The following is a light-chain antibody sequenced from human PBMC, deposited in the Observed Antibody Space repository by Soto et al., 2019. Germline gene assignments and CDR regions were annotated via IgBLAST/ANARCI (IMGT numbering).Light chain of an antibody. CDR3: NSYTGTSSRYV. CDR2: DVS. V-gene: IGLV2-14*03. Sequence: QPVLKHLVSGSGSPGQSITISCTGTSSDIGTYNYVSWYQQHTGKAPKLMIFDVSYRPSGVSNRFSGSKSDNTASLTISGLQAEDEADYYCNSYTGTSSRYVFGTGTKVT. J-gene: IGLJ1*01. CDR1: SSDIGTYNY.